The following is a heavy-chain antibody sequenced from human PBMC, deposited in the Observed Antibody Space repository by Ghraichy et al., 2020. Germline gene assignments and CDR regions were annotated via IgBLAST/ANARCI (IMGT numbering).Heavy chain of an antibody. D-gene: IGHD1-26*01. J-gene: IGHJ5*02. V-gene: IGHV1-2*02. Sequence: ASVKVSCKASGYTFTGYYIHWVRQAPGQGLEWMGWINPNSGGTNYAQKFQDRVTMTRDTSISTAYMELSRLRSDDTAIYYCARVVVGATNWFDPWGQGTLVTFSS. CDR3: ARVVVGATNWFDP. CDR2: INPNSGGT. CDR1: GYTFTGYY.